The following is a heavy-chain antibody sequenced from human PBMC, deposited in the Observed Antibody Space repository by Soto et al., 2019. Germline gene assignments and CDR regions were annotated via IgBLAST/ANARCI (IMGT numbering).Heavy chain of an antibody. Sequence: GSSVKLSCKASGYTFTNYELNWGRPAPGQELEWMGWISAYNGDTNYAQKLQGRVTMTTDTSTSTAYMELRRLRSDDTAGYYCARRGLTHLVVVVGHTSCDTWG. J-gene: IGHJ5*01. CDR1: GYTFTNYE. V-gene: IGHV1-18*01. CDR2: ISAYNGDT. D-gene: IGHD2-15*01. CDR3: ARRGLTHLVVVVGHTSCDT.